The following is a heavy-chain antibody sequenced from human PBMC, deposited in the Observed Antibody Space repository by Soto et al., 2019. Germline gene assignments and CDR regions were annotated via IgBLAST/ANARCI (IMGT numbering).Heavy chain of an antibody. CDR3: ARGRIQLWPYYYYGMDV. J-gene: IGHJ6*02. V-gene: IGHV4-59*12. D-gene: IGHD5-18*01. CDR1: GGSISSYY. CDR2: IYYSGST. Sequence: SETLSLTCTVSGGSISSYYWSWIRQPPGKGLEWIGYIYYSGSTNYNPSLRSRVTISVDTSKNQFSLKLSSVTAADTAVYYCARGRIQLWPYYYYGMDVWGQGTTVTVSS.